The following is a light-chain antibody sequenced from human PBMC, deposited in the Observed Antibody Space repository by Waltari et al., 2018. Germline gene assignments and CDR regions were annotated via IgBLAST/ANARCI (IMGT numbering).Light chain of an antibody. CDR1: SGSVSTSYY. J-gene: IGLJ3*02. V-gene: IGLV8-61*01. CDR3: VVYMGSGHWV. Sequence: QTVVTQEPSFSVSPGGTVTLNCGLSSGSVSTSYYPSWYQQTPGQAPRTLIYSTNTRSSGVPDRFSGSILGNKAALTITGAQADDECDYYCVVYMGSGHWVFGGGTKLTVL. CDR2: STN.